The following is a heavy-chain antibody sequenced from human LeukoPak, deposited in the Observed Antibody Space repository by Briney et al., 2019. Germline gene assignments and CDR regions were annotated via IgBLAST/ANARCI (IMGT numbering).Heavy chain of an antibody. V-gene: IGHV3-30*04. J-gene: IGHJ4*02. CDR1: GFAFSTYP. CDR2: ISYDGSNK. D-gene: IGHD4-17*01. CDR3: ASRHYDFGYY. Sequence: VGSLRLSCAASGFAFSTYPVHWVRQAPGKGLEWVAVISYDGSNKYYADSVKGRFTISRDNSKNTLYLQMNSLRAEDTAIYYCASRHYDFGYYWGQGTLVTVSS.